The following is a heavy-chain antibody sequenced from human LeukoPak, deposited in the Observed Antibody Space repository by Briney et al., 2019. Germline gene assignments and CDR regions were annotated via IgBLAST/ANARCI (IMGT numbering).Heavy chain of an antibody. CDR2: INPNSGGT. J-gene: IGHJ3*01. Sequence: ASLKLSCKASVYTFTGYYMHWVRQAPGQGLEWMGWINPNSGGTNHAQKFQGRVTMTRDTSISTGYMELSRLTSDDTAVYYCAGGKGYTYGPTVFWGQGTMVTVSS. CDR3: AGGKGYTYGPTVF. V-gene: IGHV1-2*02. D-gene: IGHD5-18*01. CDR1: VYTFTGYY.